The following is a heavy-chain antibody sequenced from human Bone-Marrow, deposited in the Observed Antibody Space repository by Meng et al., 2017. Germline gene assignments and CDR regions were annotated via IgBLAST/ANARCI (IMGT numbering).Heavy chain of an antibody. J-gene: IGHJ4*02. CDR1: GGSFSGYY. Sequence: QVALQECGAGLLKPSETLSLAFAVYGGSFSGYYWSWIRQPPGKGLEWIGEINHSGSTNYNPSLKSRVTISVDTSKNQFSLKLSSVTAADTAVYYCARGRIAAAAALAYWGQGTLVTVSS. D-gene: IGHD6-13*01. CDR2: INHSGST. V-gene: IGHV4-34*01. CDR3: ARGRIAAAAALAY.